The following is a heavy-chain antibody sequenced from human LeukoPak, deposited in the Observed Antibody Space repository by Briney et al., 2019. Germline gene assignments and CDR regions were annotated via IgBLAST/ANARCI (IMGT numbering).Heavy chain of an antibody. CDR1: GITLSNYG. D-gene: IGHD3-22*01. CDR2: VSDSGGST. J-gene: IGHJ4*02. Sequence: GGSLRLSCAVSGITLSNYGMSWVRQAPGKGLEWVAGVSDSGGSTNYADSVKGRFTISRDNPKNTLYLQMNSLRAEDTAVYFCAKRGVVIRVILVGFHKEAYYFDSWGQGTLVTVSS. CDR3: AKRGVVIRVILVGFHKEAYYFDS. V-gene: IGHV3-23*01.